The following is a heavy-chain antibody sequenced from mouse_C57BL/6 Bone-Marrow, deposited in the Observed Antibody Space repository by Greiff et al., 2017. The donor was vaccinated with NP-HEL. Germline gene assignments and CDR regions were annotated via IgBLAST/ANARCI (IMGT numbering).Heavy chain of an antibody. CDR3: AREDHYYGSSYVAFAY. CDR1: GYTFTDYY. Sequence: VQLQQSGPELVKPGASVKISCKASGYTFTDYYMNWVKQSHGKSLEWIGDINPNNGGTSYNQKFKGKATLTVDKSSSTAYMELRSLTSEDSAVYYCAREDHYYGSSYVAFAYWGQGTLVTVSA. CDR2: INPNNGGT. D-gene: IGHD1-1*01. J-gene: IGHJ3*01. V-gene: IGHV1-26*01.